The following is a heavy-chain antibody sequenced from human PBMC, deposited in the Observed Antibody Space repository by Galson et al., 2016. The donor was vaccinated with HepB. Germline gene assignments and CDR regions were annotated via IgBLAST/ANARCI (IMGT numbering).Heavy chain of an antibody. D-gene: IGHD6-13*01. CDR1: GFTFINYA. Sequence: SLRLSCAASGFTFINYAMSWVRQAPGKGLEWVGFISSNAYGGTTEFAASVKDRFTISRDDSKSIAYLQMNSLKIEDTAVYYCTDGGGIAAAARGLNHWGQGTLVTVSS. CDR2: ISSNAYGGTT. V-gene: IGHV3-49*04. J-gene: IGHJ5*02. CDR3: TDGGGIAAAARGLNH.